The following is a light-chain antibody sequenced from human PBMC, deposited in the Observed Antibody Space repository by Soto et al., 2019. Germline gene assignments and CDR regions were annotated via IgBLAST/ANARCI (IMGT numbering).Light chain of an antibody. CDR2: SAS. J-gene: IGKJ1*01. V-gene: IGKV1D-12*01. CDR3: QQANSFPWT. Sequence: IQMTQSPSSVSASVGDRVTITCRASQGISSCLAWYQQIPGKAPKLLIYSASSLQSGVPSRFSGSGSGTDFTLTINRLQPEDFATYYCQQANSFPWTFGQGTTVEIE. CDR1: QGISSC.